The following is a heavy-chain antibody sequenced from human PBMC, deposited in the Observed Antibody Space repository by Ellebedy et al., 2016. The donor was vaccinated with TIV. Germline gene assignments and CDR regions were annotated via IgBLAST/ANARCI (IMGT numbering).Heavy chain of an antibody. CDR3: ARDIPQRPNPARFDP. J-gene: IGHJ5*02. Sequence: GESLKISCTASGFTFSSHWMHWVRQAPGKGLVWVSRISSDGSYTSYADSVKGRSTISRDNAKNTLYLQMNSLRAEDTAVYYCARDIPQRPNPARFDPWGQGTLVTVSS. CDR2: ISSDGSYT. V-gene: IGHV3-74*01. CDR1: GFTFSSHW. D-gene: IGHD1-1*01.